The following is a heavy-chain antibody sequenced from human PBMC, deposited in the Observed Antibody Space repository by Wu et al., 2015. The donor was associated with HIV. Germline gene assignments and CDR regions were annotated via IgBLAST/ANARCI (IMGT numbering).Heavy chain of an antibody. J-gene: IGHJ5*02. CDR1: AYTFTAYY. CDR3: TRGPSTTAKEVGGYWLDP. Sequence: QVQLVQSGAEVKKPGASLKVSCKGSAYTFTAYYIHWVRQAPGQGLEWMGWINPNNGDTNYAKIFRGRVTMTRDTSISTAYMELTSLRPDDTAVFYCTRGPSTTAKEVGGYWLDPWGQGTLVTVSA. D-gene: IGHD3-16*01. V-gene: IGHV1-2*02. CDR2: INPNNGDT.